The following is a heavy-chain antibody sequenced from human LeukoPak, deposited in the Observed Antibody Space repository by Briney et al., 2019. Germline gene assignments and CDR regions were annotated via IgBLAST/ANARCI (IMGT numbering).Heavy chain of an antibody. V-gene: IGHV3-48*03. Sequence: GSXRLSCAASGFTFSSYEMNWVRQAPGKGLEWISYIGGSGSTIYYADPVKGRFTISRDNAKNTVDLQMKSLRAEDTAVYYCARGYNTRWYSARMDVWGKGTTVTVSS. CDR3: ARGYNTRWYSARMDV. CDR2: IGGSGSTI. J-gene: IGHJ6*03. CDR1: GFTFSSYE. D-gene: IGHD6-13*01.